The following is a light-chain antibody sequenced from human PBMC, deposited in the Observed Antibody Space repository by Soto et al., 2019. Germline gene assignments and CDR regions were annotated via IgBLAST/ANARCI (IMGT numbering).Light chain of an antibody. CDR2: RND. Sequence: QSVLTQPPSASGTPGQRVTISCSGSSSNIGTRYVYWYQQLPGTAPKLLIYRNDQRPSGVPDRFSGSKSGTSASLAISELRSEDEADYYCAAWDGSLSGRVFGGGTKVTVL. CDR3: AAWDGSLSGRV. V-gene: IGLV1-47*01. CDR1: SSNIGTRY. J-gene: IGLJ3*02.